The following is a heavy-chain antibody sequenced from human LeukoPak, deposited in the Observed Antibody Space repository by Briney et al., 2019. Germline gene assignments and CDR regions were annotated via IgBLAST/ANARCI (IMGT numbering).Heavy chain of an antibody. V-gene: IGHV4-39*07. CDR3: ARDSRSGWGNWFDP. Sequence: SETLSLTCTVSGGSISSTIYYWGWIRQPPGKGLEWIGSIYYRGSTYYNPSLKSRVAISVDTSKNQFSLKLSSVPAADTAVYYCARDSRSGWGNWFDPWGQGTLVTVSS. D-gene: IGHD6-19*01. CDR2: IYYRGST. J-gene: IGHJ5*02. CDR1: GGSISSTIYY.